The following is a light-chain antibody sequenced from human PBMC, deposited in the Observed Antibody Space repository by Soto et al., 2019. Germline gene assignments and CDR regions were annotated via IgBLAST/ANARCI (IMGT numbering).Light chain of an antibody. CDR3: QQYGSSPIT. CDR2: DAS. V-gene: IGKV1-5*01. CDR1: QSISSW. Sequence: DIQMTQSPSTLSASVGDRVTVTCRASQSISSWLAWYQQKPGKAPRLLIYDASNLESGVPSRFSGRRSGTEFTLTITSLQPDDFAVYYCQQYGSSPITFGQGTRLEIK. J-gene: IGKJ5*01.